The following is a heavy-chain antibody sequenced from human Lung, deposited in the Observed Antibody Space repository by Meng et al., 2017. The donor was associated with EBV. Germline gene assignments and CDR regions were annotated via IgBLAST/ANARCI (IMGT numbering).Heavy chain of an antibody. J-gene: IGHJ4*02. D-gene: IGHD6-19*01. CDR1: GASVSSDNW. CDR2: IFHSGST. V-gene: IGHV4-4*02. Sequence: VHLPDAGPGLVKPSGTLSLTCGVSGASVSSDNWWTWVRQSPGKGLEWIGEIFHSGSTAYNPSLKSRVTISLDKSNNQFSLKLNSVTAADTAVYYCARIGVAASWDYWGQGTLVTVSS. CDR3: ARIGVAASWDY.